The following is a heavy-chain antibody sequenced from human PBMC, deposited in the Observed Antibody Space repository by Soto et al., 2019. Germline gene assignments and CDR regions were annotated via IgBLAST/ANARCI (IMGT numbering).Heavy chain of an antibody. D-gene: IGHD6-19*01. Sequence: PGGSLRLSCAASGFTFSSYAMHRVRQAPGKGLEWVAVISYDGSNKYYADSVKGRFTISRDNSKNTLYLQMNSLRAEDTAVYYCARAKSSGWFPGPFEYWGQGTLVTVSS. CDR3: ARAKSSGWFPGPFEY. J-gene: IGHJ4*02. CDR2: ISYDGSNK. V-gene: IGHV3-30-3*01. CDR1: GFTFSSYA.